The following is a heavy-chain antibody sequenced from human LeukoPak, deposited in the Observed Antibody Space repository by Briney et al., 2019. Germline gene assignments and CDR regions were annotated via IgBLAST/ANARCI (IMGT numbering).Heavy chain of an antibody. CDR1: GGSISSYY. D-gene: IGHD3-10*01. Sequence: SETLSLTCTVSGGSISSYYWSWIRQPPGKGLEWIGYIYYSGSTNYNPSLKSRVTIPVDTSKNQFSLKLSSVTAADTAVYYCAREENHYGSGSYSVRAFDIWGQGTMVTVSS. V-gene: IGHV4-59*01. CDR3: AREENHYGSGSYSVRAFDI. CDR2: IYYSGST. J-gene: IGHJ3*02.